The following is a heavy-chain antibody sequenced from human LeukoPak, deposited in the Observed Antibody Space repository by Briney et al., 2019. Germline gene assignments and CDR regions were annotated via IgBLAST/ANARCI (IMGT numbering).Heavy chain of an antibody. D-gene: IGHD3-9*01. CDR3: ARDSGLRYFDWLFDY. V-gene: IGHV4-61*02. CDR1: GGSISSGSYY. J-gene: IGHJ4*02. Sequence: SETLSLTCTVSGGSISSGSYYWSWIRQPAGKGLEWIGRIYTSGSTNYNPSLKSRVTISVDTSKNQFSLKLSSVTAADTAVYYCARDSGLRYFDWLFDYWGQGTLVTVSS. CDR2: IYTSGST.